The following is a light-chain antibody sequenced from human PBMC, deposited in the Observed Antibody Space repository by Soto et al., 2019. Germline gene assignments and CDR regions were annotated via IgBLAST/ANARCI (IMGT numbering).Light chain of an antibody. CDR2: AAS. CDR3: QQSYSSFRT. V-gene: IGKV1-39*01. Sequence: DIQMTQSPTSVSASVGDRVTITCRASESIRIYLNWYQQRPGKAPKLLIYAASNLESGVPSRFSGSGSGTDFTLTISSLQPEDFATYYCQQSYSSFRTFGPGTKVYI. J-gene: IGKJ3*01. CDR1: ESIRIY.